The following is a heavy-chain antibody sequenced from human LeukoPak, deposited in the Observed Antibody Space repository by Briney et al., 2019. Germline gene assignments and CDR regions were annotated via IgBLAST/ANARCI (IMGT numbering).Heavy chain of an antibody. V-gene: IGHV3-23*01. CDR1: GFTFGSYG. J-gene: IGHJ1*01. Sequence: GGSLRLSCAASGFTFGSYGMSWVRQAPGKGLEWVSFITPNADRTSYADSVEGRFTISRDNPRNTLYMQMNSLRDEDTALYYCATMHGYYDGSGYWVQWGQGTLVTVSP. D-gene: IGHD3-22*01. CDR3: ATMHGYYDGSGYWVQ. CDR2: ITPNADRT.